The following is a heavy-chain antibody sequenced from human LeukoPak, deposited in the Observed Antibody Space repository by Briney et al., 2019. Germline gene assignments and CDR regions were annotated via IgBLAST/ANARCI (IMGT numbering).Heavy chain of an antibody. Sequence: GGSLRLSCAASGXTFSSYEMNWVRQAPGKGLECVSHISNSAIYYADSVKGRFTISRDNAKNSLYLQMNSLRAEDTAVYYCASPRGRAFDLWGQGTMVTVSS. CDR3: ASPRGRAFDL. J-gene: IGHJ3*01. D-gene: IGHD3-16*01. CDR1: GXTFSSYE. V-gene: IGHV3-48*03. CDR2: ISNSAI.